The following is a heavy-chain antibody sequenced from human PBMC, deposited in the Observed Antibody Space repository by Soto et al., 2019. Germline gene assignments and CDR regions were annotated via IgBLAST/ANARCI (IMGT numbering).Heavy chain of an antibody. CDR3: ARDRVAGIWGDAFDI. Sequence: ASVKVSCKASGYSFTGNYIHWVRQAPGQGLEWMGWINPYNANTNYAQKLQGRVTMTTDTSTSTAYMDLRSLTSDDTAVYYCARDRVAGIWGDAFDIWGQGTMVTVSS. V-gene: IGHV1-18*04. J-gene: IGHJ3*02. CDR1: GYSFTGNY. CDR2: INPYNANT. D-gene: IGHD3-16*01.